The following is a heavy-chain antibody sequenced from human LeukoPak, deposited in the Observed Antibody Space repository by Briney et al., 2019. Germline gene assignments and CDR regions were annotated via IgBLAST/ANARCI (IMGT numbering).Heavy chain of an antibody. Sequence: GGSLRLSCAASGFTFSSYGMHWVRQAPGKGLEWVAFIRYDGSNKYYADSVKGRFTISRDNSKNTLYLQMNSLRAEDTAVYYCASDDSSGYFAFDIWGQGTMVTVSS. D-gene: IGHD3-22*01. J-gene: IGHJ3*02. CDR3: ASDDSSGYFAFDI. CDR1: GFTFSSYG. V-gene: IGHV3-30*02. CDR2: IRYDGSNK.